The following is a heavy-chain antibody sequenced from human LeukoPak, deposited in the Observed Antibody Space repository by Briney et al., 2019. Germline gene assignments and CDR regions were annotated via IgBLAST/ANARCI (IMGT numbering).Heavy chain of an antibody. CDR3: AREACSGGSCPDAFDI. CDR1: GYTFTGYY. Sequence: GASVKVSCKASGYTFTGYYMHWVRQAPGQGLEWMGWINPNSGGTNYAQKFQGRVTMTRDTSVSTAYMELSRLRSDDTAVYFCAREACSGGSCPDAFDIWGQGTMVTVSS. CDR2: INPNSGGT. D-gene: IGHD2-15*01. J-gene: IGHJ3*02. V-gene: IGHV1-2*02.